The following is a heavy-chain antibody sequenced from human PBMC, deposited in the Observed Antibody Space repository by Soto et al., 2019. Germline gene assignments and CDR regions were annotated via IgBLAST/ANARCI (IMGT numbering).Heavy chain of an antibody. V-gene: IGHV4-31*03. CDR3: ARDVGYCSGGSCYSFDY. CDR2: IYYSGST. CDR1: GGSISSGGYY. J-gene: IGHJ4*02. D-gene: IGHD2-15*01. Sequence: SETLSLTCTVSGGSISSGGYYWSWIRQHPGKGLEWIGYIYYSGSTYYNPSLKNRVTISVDTSKNQFSLKLSSVTAADTAVYYCARDVGYCSGGSCYSFDYWGQGTLVTVSS.